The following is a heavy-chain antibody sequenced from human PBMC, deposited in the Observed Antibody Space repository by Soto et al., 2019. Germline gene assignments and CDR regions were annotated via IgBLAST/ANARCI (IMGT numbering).Heavy chain of an antibody. V-gene: IGHV4-31*01. CDR3: ARDRHGDEIDS. J-gene: IGHJ4*02. Sequence: QVQLQESGPGLVKPSQTLSLTCTVSGASISSGTYYWTWIRQHPGKGLEWIGYIYYSGSTYYNPSLTSXXTXAXXTSRHQFSLKLSSVTAADTAVYFCARDRHGDEIDSWGQGTLVTVSS. CDR2: IYYSGST. D-gene: IGHD4-17*01. CDR1: GASISSGTYY.